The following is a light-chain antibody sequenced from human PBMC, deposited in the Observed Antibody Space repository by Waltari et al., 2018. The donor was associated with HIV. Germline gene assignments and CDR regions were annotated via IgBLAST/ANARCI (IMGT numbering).Light chain of an antibody. CDR1: NIGGKS. CDR2: YDN. Sequence: SYVLTQPPSVSVAPGKTARITCAGDNIGGKSVHWYQQKAGHAPVLVIYYDNDRPSGIPERFSGFNSGNTATLTISGVEAGDEDDYYCQVWDSSSNHVVFGGGT. J-gene: IGLJ3*02. CDR3: QVWDSSSNHVV. V-gene: IGLV3-21*04.